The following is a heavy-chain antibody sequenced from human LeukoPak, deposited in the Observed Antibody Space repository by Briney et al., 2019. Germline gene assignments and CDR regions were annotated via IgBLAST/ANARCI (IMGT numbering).Heavy chain of an antibody. J-gene: IGHJ5*02. V-gene: IGHV4-34*01. CDR2: INHSGST. D-gene: IGHD3-3*01. CDR3: AGYTIFGVVSWFDP. CDR1: GGSFSGYY. Sequence: SETLSLTCAVYGGSFSGYYWSWIRQPPGKGLEWSGEINHSGSTNYNPSLKSRVTISVDTSKNQFSLKLSSVTAADTAVYYCAGYTIFGVVSWFDPWGQGTLVTVSS.